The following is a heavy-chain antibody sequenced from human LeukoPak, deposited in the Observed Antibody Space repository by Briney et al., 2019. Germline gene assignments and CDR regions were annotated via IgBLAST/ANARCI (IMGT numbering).Heavy chain of an antibody. CDR3: AKDHIYGTTLVGDAFDI. CDR2: IRYVGSNK. CDR1: GFTFSSYG. J-gene: IGHJ3*02. V-gene: IGHV3-30*02. D-gene: IGHD4-17*01. Sequence: GGSLRLSCAASGFTFSSYGMHWVRQAPGKGLEWVAFIRYVGSNKYYADSVKGRFTISRDNSKNTLYLQMNSLRAEDTAVYNCAKDHIYGTTLVGDAFDICGQGKMVTVSS.